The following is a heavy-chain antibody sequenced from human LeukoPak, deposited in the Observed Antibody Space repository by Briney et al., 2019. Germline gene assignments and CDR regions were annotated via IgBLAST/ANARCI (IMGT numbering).Heavy chain of an antibody. CDR2: INHSGST. D-gene: IGHD3-22*01. V-gene: IGHV4-34*01. Sequence: SETLSLTCAVYGGSFSGHYWSWVRQPPGKGLEWIGEINHSGSTNYNPSLKSRVTISVDTSKNQFSLKLSSVTAADTAVYYCATTYYYDSSRGALDYWGQGTLVTVSS. J-gene: IGHJ4*02. CDR1: GGSFSGHY. CDR3: ATTYYYDSSRGALDY.